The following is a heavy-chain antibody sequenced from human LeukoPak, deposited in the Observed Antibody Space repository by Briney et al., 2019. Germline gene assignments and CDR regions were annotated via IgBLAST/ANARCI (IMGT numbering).Heavy chain of an antibody. V-gene: IGHV4-59*01. Sequence: SETLSLTCTVSGGSINNNYWTWIRQPPGKGLEYIGYIYYSGSTDHNPSLKSRVQISLDASKNQFTLKLTSVTAADTALYYCARMYYYARGEAYDYWGQGTLVTVSS. CDR3: ARMYYYARGEAYDY. D-gene: IGHD3-10*01. CDR2: IYYSGST. CDR1: GGSINNNY. J-gene: IGHJ4*02.